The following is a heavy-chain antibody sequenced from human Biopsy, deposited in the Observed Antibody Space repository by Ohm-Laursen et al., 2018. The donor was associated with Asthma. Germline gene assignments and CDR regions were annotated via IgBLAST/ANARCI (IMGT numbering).Heavy chain of an antibody. CDR2: ISKDASTQ. Sequence: SLRLSCTASGFSFSNFAIHWVRQAPGKGLEWVGVISKDASTQDYADSVKGRFTMARDNSKNTLDLQINSLREEDTAVYYCVRDGTDDAFDIWGQGTVVSVSS. CDR3: VRDGTDDAFDI. J-gene: IGHJ3*02. CDR1: GFSFSNFA. D-gene: IGHD1-1*01. V-gene: IGHV3-30*01.